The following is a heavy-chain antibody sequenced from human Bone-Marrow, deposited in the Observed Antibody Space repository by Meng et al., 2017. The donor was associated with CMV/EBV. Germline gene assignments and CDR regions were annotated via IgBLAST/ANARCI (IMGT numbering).Heavy chain of an antibody. J-gene: IGHJ3*01. Sequence: SGPTLVKPTQTLTLTCSFSGFSFTSTGVGVGWIRQPPGKALEWLGLIFRDHRNDEKFYSPSLKTRLTITKETSENQVVLTMTNMDPGDTATYYCAHLGPGHCNSVSCFGAFDFWGQGTMVTVSS. CDR3: AHLGPGHCNSVSCFGAFDF. V-gene: IGHV2-5*01. D-gene: IGHD2-2*01. CDR1: GFSFTSTGVG. CDR2: IFRDHRNDEK.